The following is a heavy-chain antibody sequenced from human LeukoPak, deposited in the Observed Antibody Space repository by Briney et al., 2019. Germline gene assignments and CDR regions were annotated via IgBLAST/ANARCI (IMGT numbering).Heavy chain of an antibody. Sequence: SETLSLTCAVYGGSSSGYYWSWIRQPPGKGLEWIGVINHSGSTNYNPSLKSRVTISVDTSKNQFSLKLSSVTAADTAVYYCARGGLQLWSKVPDYWGQGTLVTVSS. V-gene: IGHV4-34*01. CDR1: GGSSSGYY. CDR2: INHSGST. D-gene: IGHD5-18*01. J-gene: IGHJ4*02. CDR3: ARGGLQLWSKVPDY.